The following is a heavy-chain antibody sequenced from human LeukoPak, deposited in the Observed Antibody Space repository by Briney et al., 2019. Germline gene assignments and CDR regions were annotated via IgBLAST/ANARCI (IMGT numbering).Heavy chain of an antibody. Sequence: ASVKVSCKASGGTFSSYAISWVRQAPGQGLEWMGGIIPIFGTANYAQKFQGRVTITADESTSTAYMELSSLRSEDTAVYYCARVVSGYYGSGSYYSNYFDYWGQGTLVTVSS. CDR3: ARVVSGYYGSGSYYSNYFDY. J-gene: IGHJ4*02. CDR2: IIPIFGTA. V-gene: IGHV1-69*13. CDR1: GGTFSSYA. D-gene: IGHD3-10*01.